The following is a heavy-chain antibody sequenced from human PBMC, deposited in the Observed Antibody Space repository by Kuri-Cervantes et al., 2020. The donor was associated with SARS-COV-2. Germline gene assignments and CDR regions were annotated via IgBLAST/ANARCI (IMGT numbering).Heavy chain of an antibody. Sequence: ASVKVSCKASGYTFTSYDINWVRQAPGQGLEWMGWINPNSGGTNYAQKSQGRVTMTRDTSISTAYMELSRLRSDDTAVYYCARGRGIQWDAFDIWGQGTMVTVSS. D-gene: IGHD5-12*01. CDR2: INPNSGGT. V-gene: IGHV1-2*02. J-gene: IGHJ3*02. CDR1: GYTFTSYD. CDR3: ARGRGIQWDAFDI.